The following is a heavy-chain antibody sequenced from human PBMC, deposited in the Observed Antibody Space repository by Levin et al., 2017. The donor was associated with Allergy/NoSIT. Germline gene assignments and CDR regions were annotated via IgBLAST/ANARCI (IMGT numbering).Heavy chain of an antibody. CDR1: GFTFSSYW. D-gene: IGHD3-16*01. Sequence: GGSLRLSCAASGFTFSSYWMHWVRQAPGEGLMWVSRIKNDGSITTYADSVKGRFTISRDNAKNTLNLQMNSLRAEDTAVYYCAREGLISRSLDEHWGQGTPVTVSS. V-gene: IGHV3-74*01. CDR3: AREGLISRSLDEH. J-gene: IGHJ4*02. CDR2: IKNDGSIT.